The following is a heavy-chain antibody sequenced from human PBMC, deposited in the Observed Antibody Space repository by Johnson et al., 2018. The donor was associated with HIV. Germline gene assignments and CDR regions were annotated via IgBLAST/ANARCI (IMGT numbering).Heavy chain of an antibody. CDR2: IKSKSDGGTT. V-gene: IGHV3-15*01. CDR3: ARDRDGQQWRSAFDI. CDR1: GFTFNNAW. Sequence: VQLVESGGGLVQPGGSMRLSCAASGFTFNNAWMSWVRQAPGKGLEWVGHIKSKSDGGTTDYAAPVKGRFTISRDDSTDTLYLQMSSLRAEDTAVYYCARDRDGQQWRSAFDIWGQGTMVTVSS. J-gene: IGHJ3*02. D-gene: IGHD6-19*01.